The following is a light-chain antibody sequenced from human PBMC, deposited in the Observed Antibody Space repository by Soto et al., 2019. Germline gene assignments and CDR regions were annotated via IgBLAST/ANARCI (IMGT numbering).Light chain of an antibody. CDR1: QSLVHSDGNTH. V-gene: IGKV2-24*01. CDR2: KVS. J-gene: IGKJ1*01. Sequence: DMVMTQTPLSSPVTLGQAASISCRSSQSLVHSDGNTHLSWFQQRPGQSPRLLIYKVSDRFSGVPDRFSGSGAGTDFTLAISRVEAEDVWVYYCMQATQSHWTFGQGTKVEIK. CDR3: MQATQSHWT.